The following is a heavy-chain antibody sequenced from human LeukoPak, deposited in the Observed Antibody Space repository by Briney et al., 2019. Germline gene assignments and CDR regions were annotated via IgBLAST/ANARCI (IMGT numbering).Heavy chain of an antibody. CDR1: GFTFSSYA. Sequence: PGGSLRLSCAASGFTFSSYAMSWVRQAPGKGLEWVSGIRGSGGHTYSADSVKGRFTISRDNSKNTLYLQMNSLRAEDTAVYYCAKEGGYGQGPPFDYWGQGTLVTVSS. D-gene: IGHD5-12*01. V-gene: IGHV3-23*01. J-gene: IGHJ4*02. CDR3: AKEGGYGQGPPFDY. CDR2: IRGSGGHT.